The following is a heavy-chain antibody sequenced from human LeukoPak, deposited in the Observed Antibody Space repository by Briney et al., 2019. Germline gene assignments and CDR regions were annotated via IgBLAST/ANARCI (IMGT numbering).Heavy chain of an antibody. D-gene: IGHD6-19*01. J-gene: IGHJ6*03. CDR3: ARDRGCIAVAGTPCYYYYYMDV. CDR1: GGSISSGSYY. CDR2: IYTSGST. V-gene: IGHV4-61*02. Sequence: KTSETLSLTCTVSGGSISSGSYYWSWIRQPAGKGLEWIGRIYTSGSTNYNPSLKSRVTISVDTSKNQFSLKLSSVTAADTAVYYCARDRGCIAVAGTPCYYYYYMDVWGKGTTVTISS.